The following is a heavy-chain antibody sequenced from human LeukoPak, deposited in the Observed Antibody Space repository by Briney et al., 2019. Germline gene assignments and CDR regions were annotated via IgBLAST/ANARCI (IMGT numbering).Heavy chain of an antibody. CDR3: ARVAGSIVVVPAAFFDY. CDR1: GFTFSSYW. J-gene: IGHJ4*02. V-gene: IGHV3-7*01. Sequence: PGGSLRLSCAASGFTFSSYWMSWVRQAPGKGLEWVANIKQDGSEKYYVDSVKGRFTISRDNAKNSLYLQMNSLRAEDTAVYYCARVAGSIVVVPAAFFDYWGQGTLVTVSS. D-gene: IGHD2-2*01. CDR2: IKQDGSEK.